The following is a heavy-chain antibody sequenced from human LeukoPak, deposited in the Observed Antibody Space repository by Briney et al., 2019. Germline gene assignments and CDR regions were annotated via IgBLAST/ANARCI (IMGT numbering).Heavy chain of an antibody. CDR3: ARRRGSGWYWEFDY. V-gene: IGHV4-38-2*01. J-gene: IGHJ4*02. CDR1: DYSISRGYY. CDR2: IYHSGIT. D-gene: IGHD6-19*01. Sequence: SETLSLTCAVSDYSISRGYYWGWIRQPPGKGLEWIGSIYHSGITYYNPSLKSRVTISVDTSKNQFSLKLTSVTAADMAVYYCARRRGSGWYWEFDYWGQGTLVTVSS.